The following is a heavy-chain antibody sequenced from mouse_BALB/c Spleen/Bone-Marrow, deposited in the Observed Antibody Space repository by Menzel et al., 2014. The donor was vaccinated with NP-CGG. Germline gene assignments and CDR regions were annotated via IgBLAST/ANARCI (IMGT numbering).Heavy chain of an antibody. CDR1: GFTFSDYG. CDR3: ATIYYGNSYAMDY. D-gene: IGHD2-1*01. V-gene: IGHV5-15*02. Sequence: EVQLQESGGGLVQPGGSRKLSCAASGFTFSDYGMAWARQAPGKRPEWVAFTSNLAYSIYYADTVTGRFTISRENAKNTQYLEMSSLRSEDTAMYYCATIYYGNSYAMDYWGQGTSITVSS. J-gene: IGHJ4*01. CDR2: TSNLAYSI.